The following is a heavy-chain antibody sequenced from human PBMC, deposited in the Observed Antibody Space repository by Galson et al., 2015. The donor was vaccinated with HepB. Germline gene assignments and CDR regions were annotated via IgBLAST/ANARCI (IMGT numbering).Heavy chain of an antibody. CDR3: ARGGTTGSYFAFDS. CDR1: GGTFSSYA. Sequence: SVKVSCKASGGTFSSYAISWVRQAPGQGLEWMGGIIPMFGTPNNAQKFQGRVTITADKSTSTAYMELSSLRSEDTAVYYCARGGTTGSYFAFDSWGQGTLVTVSS. J-gene: IGHJ4*02. D-gene: IGHD1-26*01. V-gene: IGHV1-69*06. CDR2: IIPMFGTP.